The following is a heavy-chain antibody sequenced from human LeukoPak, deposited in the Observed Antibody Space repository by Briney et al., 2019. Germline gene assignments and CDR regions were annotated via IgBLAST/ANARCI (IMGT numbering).Heavy chain of an antibody. CDR2: ISWNSGSI. V-gene: IGHV3-9*01. CDR1: GFTFDDYA. CDR3: AKAGGTYYFDY. J-gene: IGHJ4*02. Sequence: GGSLRLSCAASGFTFDDYAMHWVRQAPGKGLEWVSGISWNSGSIGYADSVKGRFTISRDNAKNSLYLQMNSLRAEDTALYYCAKAGGTYYFDYWGQGTLVTVSS. D-gene: IGHD2-8*02.